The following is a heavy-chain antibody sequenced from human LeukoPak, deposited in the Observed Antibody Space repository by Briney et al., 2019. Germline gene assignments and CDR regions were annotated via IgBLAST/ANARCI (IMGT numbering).Heavy chain of an antibody. D-gene: IGHD4-17*01. J-gene: IGHJ6*03. Sequence: GGSLRLSCAASGFTFSGSAMHWVRQASGKGLEWVGRIRSKANTYATAYAASVKGRFTISRDDSKNTAYLQMNSLKTEDTAVYYCPRHREATTVTTLYMDVWGKGTTVTVSS. CDR3: PRHREATTVTTLYMDV. CDR2: IRSKANTYAT. CDR1: GFTFSGSA. V-gene: IGHV3-73*01.